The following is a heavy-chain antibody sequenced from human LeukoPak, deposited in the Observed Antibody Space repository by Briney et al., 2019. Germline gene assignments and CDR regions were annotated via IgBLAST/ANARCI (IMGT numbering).Heavy chain of an antibody. D-gene: IGHD3-16*01. J-gene: IGHJ4*02. CDR1: NYTFTSYG. Sequence: ASVKVSCKASNYTFTSYGISWVRQAPGQGLEWMAWINAYNGDTNYAQKFQGRVTLTTDTSTSTAYMELRSLRSDDTVVYYCARDPDTYYFDYWGQGTLVTVSS. CDR3: ARDPDTYYFDY. V-gene: IGHV1-18*01. CDR2: INAYNGDT.